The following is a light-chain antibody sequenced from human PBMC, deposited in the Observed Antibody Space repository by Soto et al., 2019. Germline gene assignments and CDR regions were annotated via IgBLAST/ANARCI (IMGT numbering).Light chain of an antibody. J-gene: IGKJ4*01. CDR2: LGS. Sequence: DIVMTQSPLSLPVTPGEPASISCRSSQSLLHSDGYNYLDWYLQKPGQSPQLLIYLGSNRASGVPDRFSGSGSGTDFTLKISRVEAEDVGVYYCMQAHQAPVTFGGGTKVEIK. CDR1: QSLLHSDGYNY. CDR3: MQAHQAPVT. V-gene: IGKV2-28*01.